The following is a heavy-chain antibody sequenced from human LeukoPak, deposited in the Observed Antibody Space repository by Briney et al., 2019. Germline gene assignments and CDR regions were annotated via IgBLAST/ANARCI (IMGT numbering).Heavy chain of an antibody. CDR3: AREDSRGYLRGENYFDY. J-gene: IGHJ4*02. CDR1: GYTFTGYY. CDR2: INPNSDVT. Sequence: ASVKVSCNASGYTFTGYYMHWVRQAPGQGLQWMGWINPNSDVTNYAQKFQGRVTMTRDTSISTAYMELSRLRSDDTAVYYCAREDSRGYLRGENYFDYWGQGTLVTVSS. D-gene: IGHD3-22*01. V-gene: IGHV1-2*02.